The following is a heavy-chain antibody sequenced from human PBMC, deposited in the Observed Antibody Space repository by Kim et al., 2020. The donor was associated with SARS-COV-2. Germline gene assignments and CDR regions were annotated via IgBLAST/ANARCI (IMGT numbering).Heavy chain of an antibody. D-gene: IGHD3-3*01. J-gene: IGHJ4*02. V-gene: IGHV3-7*01. CDR3: ARGSLIWSGYNYFDC. Sequence: DSVKGQFTSPRDNAKNSLYLQMDSLRAEDTAVYYCARGSLIWSGYNYFDCWGQGTLVTVSS.